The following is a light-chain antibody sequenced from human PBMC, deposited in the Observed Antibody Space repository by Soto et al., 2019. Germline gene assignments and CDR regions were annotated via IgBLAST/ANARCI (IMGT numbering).Light chain of an antibody. J-gene: IGKJ4*01. CDR3: QQYENSPRP. CDR2: DAS. V-gene: IGKV3-20*01. Sequence: EIVLTQSAGTLSLSPGERATLSCRASQTISSNYLAWYQQKPGQAPRLLIYDASSRATGIPDRFGGSGSGTDFTLTISRLEPEDFAVYFCQQYENSPRPFGGGIEVDIK. CDR1: QTISSNY.